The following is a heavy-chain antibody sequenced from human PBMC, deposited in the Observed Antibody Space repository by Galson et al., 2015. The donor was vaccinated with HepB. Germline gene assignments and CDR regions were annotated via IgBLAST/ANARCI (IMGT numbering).Heavy chain of an antibody. V-gene: IGHV1-3*01. J-gene: IGHJ4*02. CDR2: ISATNGVT. Sequence: SVKVSCKASGYTSTSYAIHWVRKAPGQRLEWMGWISATNGVTRYSQNFQGRFTIPRDTSANTAYMDLRSLRSEDTSVYYCASGYNYFYISGTQWHTFDYWGQGTLVTVSS. CDR1: GYTSTSYA. CDR3: ASGYNYFYISGTQWHTFDY. D-gene: IGHD5-24*01.